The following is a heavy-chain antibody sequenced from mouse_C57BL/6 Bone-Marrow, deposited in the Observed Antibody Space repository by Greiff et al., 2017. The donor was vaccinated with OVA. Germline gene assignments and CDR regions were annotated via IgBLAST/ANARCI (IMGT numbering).Heavy chain of an antibody. CDR2: IDPETGGT. Sequence: VQLQQSGAELVRPGASVTLSCKASGYTFTDYEMHWVKQTPVHGLEWIGAIDPETGGTAYNQKFKGKAILTADKSSSTAYMELRSLTSEDSAVYYCTRESDGYYWYFDAWGTGTTVTVSS. V-gene: IGHV1-15*01. D-gene: IGHD2-3*01. CDR3: TRESDGYYWYFDA. J-gene: IGHJ1*03. CDR1: GYTFTDYE.